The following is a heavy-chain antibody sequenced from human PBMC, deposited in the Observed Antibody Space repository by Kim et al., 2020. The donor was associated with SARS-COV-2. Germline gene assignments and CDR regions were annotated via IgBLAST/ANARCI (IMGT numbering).Heavy chain of an antibody. Sequence: DFAVSVKRRIAINPDASKNQFSLQLNSVTPEDTAMYYCTRWVSSSKVFDIWGQGTMVTVSS. J-gene: IGHJ3*02. V-gene: IGHV6-1*01. D-gene: IGHD6-6*01. CDR3: TRWVSSSKVFDI.